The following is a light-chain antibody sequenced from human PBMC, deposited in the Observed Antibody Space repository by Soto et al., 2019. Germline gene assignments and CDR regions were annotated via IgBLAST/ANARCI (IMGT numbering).Light chain of an antibody. J-gene: IGKJ2*01. CDR2: GAS. CDR3: QSYNDLPFT. CDR1: ERLSTY. V-gene: IGKV3-15*01. Sequence: EIVMTQSPATLSVSPGERVTLSCRASERLSTYLAWYQQKPGQAHRLLIYGASTKATGIPARFSGSGSETDFTLTISSLQSEDFAVYYCQSYNDLPFTFGQGTKLEI.